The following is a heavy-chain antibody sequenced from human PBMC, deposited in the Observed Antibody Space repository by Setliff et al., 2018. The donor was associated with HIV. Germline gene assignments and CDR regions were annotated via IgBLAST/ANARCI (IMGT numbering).Heavy chain of an antibody. CDR3: AGRPSFDWLFTGDY. J-gene: IGHJ4*02. CDR1: GGSFSGYY. D-gene: IGHD3-9*01. Sequence: SETLSLTCAVYGGSFSGYYWSWIRQPPGKGLEWIGEVNHSGSANYTPSLKSRVTISVDTSKNQFSLRLSSVTAADTAVYYCAGRPSFDWLFTGDYWGQGTQVTVSS. CDR2: VNHSGSA. V-gene: IGHV4-34*01.